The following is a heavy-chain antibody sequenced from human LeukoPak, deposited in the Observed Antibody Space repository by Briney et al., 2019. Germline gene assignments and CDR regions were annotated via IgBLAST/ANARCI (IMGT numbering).Heavy chain of an antibody. CDR2: IIPIFGTA. J-gene: IGHJ4*02. CDR3: ARGRVLYDFWSGHFDY. Sequence: VASVKVSCKASGGTFSSYAISWVRQAPGQGLEWMGGIIPIFGTANYAQKFQGRVTITADESTSTAYMELSSLRSEDTAVYYCARGRVLYDFWSGHFDYWGQGTLVTVSS. D-gene: IGHD3-3*01. CDR1: GGTFSSYA. V-gene: IGHV1-69*13.